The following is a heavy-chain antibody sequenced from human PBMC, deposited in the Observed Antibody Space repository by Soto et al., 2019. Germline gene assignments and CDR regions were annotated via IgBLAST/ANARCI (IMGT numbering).Heavy chain of an antibody. CDR1: GGSISSGGYY. J-gene: IGHJ6*02. Sequence: SETLSLTCTVSGGSISSGGYYWSWIRQHPGKGLEWIGYIYYSGSTYYNPSLKSRVTISVDTSKNQFSLKLSSVTAADTAVYYCARDQIAARYYYGMDVWGQGTMVTVSS. CDR3: ARDQIAARYYYGMDV. V-gene: IGHV4-31*03. CDR2: IYYSGST. D-gene: IGHD6-6*01.